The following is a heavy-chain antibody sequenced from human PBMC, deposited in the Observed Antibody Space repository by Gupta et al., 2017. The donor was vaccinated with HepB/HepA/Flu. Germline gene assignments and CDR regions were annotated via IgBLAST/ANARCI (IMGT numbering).Heavy chain of an antibody. CDR2: ISWNSGSI. CDR1: GFTFDDYA. J-gene: IGHJ6*02. V-gene: IGHV3-9*01. D-gene: IGHD2-2*02. CDR3: AKLGGGYCSSTSCYMGLWGMDV. Sequence: EVQLVESGGGLVQPGRSLRLSCAASGFTFDDYAMHWVRQAPGKGLEWVSGISWNSGSIGYADSVKGRFTISRDNAKNSLYLQMNSLRAEDTALYYCAKLGGGYCSSTSCYMGLWGMDVWGQGTTVTVSS.